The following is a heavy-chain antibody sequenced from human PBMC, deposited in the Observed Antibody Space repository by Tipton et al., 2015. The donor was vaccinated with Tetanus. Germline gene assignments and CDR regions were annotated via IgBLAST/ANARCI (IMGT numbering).Heavy chain of an antibody. V-gene: IGHV3-9*01. CDR3: AKDYGGNGHWYFHL. D-gene: IGHD4-23*01. Sequence: RSLRLSCEASGFIFDDYAMHWVRQAPGKGLEWVSGISWNRGSIGYADSVKGRFTISRDNAKNSLHLEMNSLRAEDTALYYCAKDYGGNGHWYFHLWGRGTLVSVSS. J-gene: IGHJ2*01. CDR2: ISWNRGSI. CDR1: GFIFDDYA.